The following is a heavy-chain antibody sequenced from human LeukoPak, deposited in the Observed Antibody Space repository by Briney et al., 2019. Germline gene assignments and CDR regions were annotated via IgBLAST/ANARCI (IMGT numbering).Heavy chain of an antibody. J-gene: IGHJ3*02. CDR1: GFTFSNAW. Sequence: GGSLRLSCAASGFTFSNAWMNWVRQAPGKGLEWVGRIKSNTYGGTTDYAAPVKGRFSISRDDSKNTLYLQMNSLKTEDTALYYCTTARDAFDTWGQGTMVTVSS. V-gene: IGHV3-15*07. CDR2: IKSNTYGGTT. CDR3: TTARDAFDT.